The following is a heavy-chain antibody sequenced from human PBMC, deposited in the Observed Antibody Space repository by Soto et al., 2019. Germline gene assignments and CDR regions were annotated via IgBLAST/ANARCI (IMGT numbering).Heavy chain of an antibody. Sequence: PGGSLRLSCATSGFTFSNYAMHWVRQAPGKGLEWVAVISYDGSIKYYADSVKGRFTMSRDNSMNTLYLQMSSLRVEDTAVYYCLKPYANWGQGTLVTVSS. CDR1: GFTFSNYA. D-gene: IGHD3-16*01. CDR3: LKPYAN. CDR2: ISYDGSIK. J-gene: IGHJ4*02. V-gene: IGHV3-30*14.